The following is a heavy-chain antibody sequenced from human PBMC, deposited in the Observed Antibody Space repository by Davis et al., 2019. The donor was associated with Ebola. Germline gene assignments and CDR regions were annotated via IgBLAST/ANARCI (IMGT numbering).Heavy chain of an antibody. CDR3: ARGLVVVAATYFDY. CDR1: GGSISSYY. J-gene: IGHJ4*02. D-gene: IGHD2-15*01. Sequence: MPSETLSLTCTVSGGSISSYYWSWIRQPPGKGLEWIGYLYYSGNTNYNPSLKSRVTISVDTSKSQFSLKLSSVTAADTAVYYCARGLVVVAATYFDYWGQGTLVTVSS. CDR2: LYYSGNT. V-gene: IGHV4-59*01.